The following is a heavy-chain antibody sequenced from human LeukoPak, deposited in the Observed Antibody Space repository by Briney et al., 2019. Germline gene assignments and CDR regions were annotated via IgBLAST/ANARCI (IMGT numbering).Heavy chain of an antibody. CDR3: ARSSNYPEY. CDR1: GFNFSDFF. D-gene: IGHD5-24*01. Sequence: GGSLRLSCAASGFNFSDFFMSWIRQAPGKGLEWLSYITNSGGTIYYADSVKGRFTVSRDNAKNSLYLQMNSLTAEDTAVYYCARSSNYPEYRGQGTLVTVSS. CDR2: ITNSGGTI. J-gene: IGHJ4*02. V-gene: IGHV3-11*01.